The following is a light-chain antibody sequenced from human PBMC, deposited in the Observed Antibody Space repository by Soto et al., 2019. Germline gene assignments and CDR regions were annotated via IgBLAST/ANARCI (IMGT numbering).Light chain of an antibody. J-gene: IGKJ5*01. V-gene: IGKV3-15*01. CDR2: DAS. CDR1: QSVAND. Sequence: ETVMTQSPATLSVSPGEGATLSCRASQSVANDLAWYQQKPGQAPRILMYDASTRATGISARFSGSGSGTEFTLTISSLQSEDFAVYYCQQYHNWPITFGQGTRLEIK. CDR3: QQYHNWPIT.